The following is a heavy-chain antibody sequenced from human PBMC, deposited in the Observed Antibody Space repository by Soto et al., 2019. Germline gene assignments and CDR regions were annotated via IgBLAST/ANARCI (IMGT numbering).Heavy chain of an antibody. V-gene: IGHV4-34*01. CDR2: ISQSGNT. J-gene: IGHJ4*02. Sequence: PSETLSLTCSIYSGSFSGYYWSWIRQPPGKGLEWIGEISQSGNTNYSPSLKSRVSISNDTSKKQFSLNLASVSAADTAVYYCARAPKVSGSSQTRPDFWGQGTLVTVSS. CDR1: SGSFSGYY. CDR3: ARAPKVSGSSQTRPDF. D-gene: IGHD6-6*01.